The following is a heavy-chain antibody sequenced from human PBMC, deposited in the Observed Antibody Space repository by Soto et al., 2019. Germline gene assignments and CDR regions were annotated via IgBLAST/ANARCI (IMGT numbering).Heavy chain of an antibody. CDR2: INPSGGST. V-gene: IGHV1-46*01. J-gene: IGHJ3*02. CDR1: GYTFTSYY. CDR3: AGTVASGFHAFDI. D-gene: IGHD6-19*01. Sequence: ASVKVSCKASGYTFTSYYMHWVRQAPGQGLEWMGIINPSGGSTSYAQKFQGRVTMTRDTSTSTVYMELSSLRSEDTAVYYCAGTVASGFHAFDIWGKGTMVTVSS.